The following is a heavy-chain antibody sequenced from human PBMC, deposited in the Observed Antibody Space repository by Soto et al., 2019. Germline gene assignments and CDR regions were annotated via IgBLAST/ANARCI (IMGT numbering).Heavy chain of an antibody. CDR2: VSACGTST. J-gene: IGHJ4*02. D-gene: IGHD2-15*01. CDR3: VKQAHGLDGVAFDY. V-gene: IGHV3-64D*06. CDR1: GFIFSSYW. Sequence: PGGSLRLSCAASGFIFSSYWMHWVRQVPGKGLEAISAVSACGTSTSYADSVKDRFTISRDNSKNTLFLQMGSLRPEDTAIYYCVKQAHGLDGVAFDYWGQGTLVTVSS.